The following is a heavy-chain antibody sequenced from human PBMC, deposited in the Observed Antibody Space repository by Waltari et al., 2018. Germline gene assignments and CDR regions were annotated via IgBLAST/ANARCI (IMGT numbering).Heavy chain of an antibody. J-gene: IGHJ4*02. V-gene: IGHV3-48*04. CDR2: ISSSSINI. CDR1: GFTFSSST. CDR3: ARELEWNYDFRSEFDS. D-gene: IGHD3-3*01. Sequence: EVQLVESGGGLVQPGGSLRLSCEASGFTFSSSTLNWVRQAPGKGLEWLSYISSSSINIYYADSVKGRFTISRDNARNSLSLQMSSLRAEDTAVYYCARELEWNYDFRSEFDSWGQGTLVTVSS.